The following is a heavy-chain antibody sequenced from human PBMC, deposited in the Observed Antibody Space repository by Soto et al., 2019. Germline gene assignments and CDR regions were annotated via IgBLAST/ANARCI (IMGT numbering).Heavy chain of an antibody. CDR3: AREGSYCISTSCYLDNWFDP. CDR1: GGSISSGGYY. D-gene: IGHD2-2*01. J-gene: IGHJ5*02. CDR2: IYYSGST. V-gene: IGHV4-31*03. Sequence: QVQLQESGPGLVKPSQTLSLTCTVSGGSISSGGYYWSWIRQHPGKGLEWIGYIYYSGSTYYNPSLKWRVTISVDTSKNQFCLTLSSVTAADTAVYYCAREGSYCISTSCYLDNWFDPWGQGTLVTVSS.